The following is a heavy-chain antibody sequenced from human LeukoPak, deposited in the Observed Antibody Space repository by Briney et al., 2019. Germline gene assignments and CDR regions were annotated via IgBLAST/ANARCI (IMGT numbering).Heavy chain of an antibody. CDR3: AKGGYYDSSGLADY. Sequence: GGSLRLSCAASGFTFSSYGMHWVRQAPGKGLEWVAVIWYDGSNKYYADSVTGRFTISTANSKNTLDLQMNSVRAEDTSMSYCAKGGYYDSSGLADYWGQGTLVTVSS. CDR2: IWYDGSNK. V-gene: IGHV3-33*06. D-gene: IGHD3-22*01. CDR1: GFTFSSYG. J-gene: IGHJ4*02.